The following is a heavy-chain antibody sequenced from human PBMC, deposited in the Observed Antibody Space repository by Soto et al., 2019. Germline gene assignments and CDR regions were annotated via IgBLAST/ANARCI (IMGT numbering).Heavy chain of an antibody. CDR1: GGSISSSSYY. CDR3: AVGRYYYGSGSYPSKFDY. D-gene: IGHD3-10*01. Sequence: SETLSLTCTVSGGSISSSSYYWGWIRQPPGKGLEWIGSIYYSGSTYYNPSLKSRVTISVDTSKNQFSMKLSSVTAADTAVYYCAVGRYYYGSGSYPSKFDYWGQGTLVTVS. J-gene: IGHJ4*02. CDR2: IYYSGST. V-gene: IGHV4-39*01.